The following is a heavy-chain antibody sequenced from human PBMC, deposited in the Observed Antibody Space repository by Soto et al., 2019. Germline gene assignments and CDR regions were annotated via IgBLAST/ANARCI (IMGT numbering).Heavy chain of an antibody. CDR2: IYYSGST. J-gene: IGHJ4*02. CDR3: ARRGYSYGLASPYYFDY. Sequence: PSETLSLTCFVSGGTISSYYWSWIRQPPGKGLEWIGYIYYSGSTNYNPSLKSRVTISVDTSKNQFSLKLSSVTAADTAVYYCARRGYSYGLASPYYFDYWGQGTLVTVSS. V-gene: IGHV4-59*08. CDR1: GGTISSYY. D-gene: IGHD5-18*01.